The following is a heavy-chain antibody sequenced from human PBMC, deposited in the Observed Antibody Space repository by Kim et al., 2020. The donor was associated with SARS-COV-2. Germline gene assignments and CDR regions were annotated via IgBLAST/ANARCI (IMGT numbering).Heavy chain of an antibody. Sequence: GGSLRLSCAASGFTFSGSAMHWVRQASGKGLEWVGRIRSKANSYATAYAASVKGRFTISRDDSKNTAYLQMNSLKTEDTAVYYCTRGSGYSYGYASSYGMAVWGQGTTVTVSS. CDR2: IRSKANSYAT. CDR3: TRGSGYSYGYASSYGMAV. V-gene: IGHV3-73*01. D-gene: IGHD5-18*01. J-gene: IGHJ6*02. CDR1: GFTFSGSA.